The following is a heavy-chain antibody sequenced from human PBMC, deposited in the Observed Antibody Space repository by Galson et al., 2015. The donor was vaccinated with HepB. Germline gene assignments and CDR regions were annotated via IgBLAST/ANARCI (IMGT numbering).Heavy chain of an antibody. D-gene: IGHD2-21*02. CDR3: TREIGGGDLSGYFDY. J-gene: IGHJ4*02. Sequence: SVKVSCKASRGTFSSYAISWVRQAPGQGLEWMGGIIPIFGTAKYSQKFQGRVTLTADKSTNTAYMELSSLTSEDTAVYYCTREIGGGDLSGYFDYWGQGTLVTVSS. V-gene: IGHV1-69*06. CDR1: RGTFSSYA. CDR2: IIPIFGTA.